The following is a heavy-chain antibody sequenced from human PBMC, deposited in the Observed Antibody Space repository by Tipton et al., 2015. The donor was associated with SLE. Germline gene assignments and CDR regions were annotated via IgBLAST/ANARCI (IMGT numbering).Heavy chain of an antibody. V-gene: IGHV3-53*05. CDR1: GFTVSSNY. D-gene: IGHD6-19*01. CDR2: IYSGGST. CDR3: ASVVKQWFGIDY. Sequence: SLRLSCAASGFTVSSNYMSWVRQAPGKGLEWVSVIYSGGSTYYADSVKGRFTISRDNSKNTLYLQMNSLRAEDTAVYYCASVVKQWFGIDYWGQGTLVTGSS. J-gene: IGHJ4*02.